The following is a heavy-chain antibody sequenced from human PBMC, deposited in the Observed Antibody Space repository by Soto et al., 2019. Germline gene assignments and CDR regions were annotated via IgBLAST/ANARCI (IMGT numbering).Heavy chain of an antibody. J-gene: IGHJ4*02. CDR3: ARLPGGTAPRPDY. V-gene: IGHV5-51*01. CDR1: GYRFTSYW. D-gene: IGHD6-6*01. Sequence: GEPLKISCTVSGYRFTSYWIGWVRQMPGKGLEWMGIIYPGDSDARYSPSFQGLVTISADKSIFTAYLQWSSLKASDTAMYYCARLPGGTAPRPDYWGQGTMVTVSS. CDR2: IYPGDSDA.